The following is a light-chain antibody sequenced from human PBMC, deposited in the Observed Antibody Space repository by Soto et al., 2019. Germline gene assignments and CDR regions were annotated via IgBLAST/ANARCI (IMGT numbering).Light chain of an antibody. J-gene: IGKJ1*01. Sequence: EIVMTQSPATLSVSRGERATLSCRASQSVSSNLAWYQQKPGQAPRLLIYGASTRATGIPARFSGSGSGTEFTLTISSLQSEDFAVYYCQQYNNWPRTFGQWTKVEIK. CDR2: GAS. CDR3: QQYNNWPRT. CDR1: QSVSSN. V-gene: IGKV3-15*01.